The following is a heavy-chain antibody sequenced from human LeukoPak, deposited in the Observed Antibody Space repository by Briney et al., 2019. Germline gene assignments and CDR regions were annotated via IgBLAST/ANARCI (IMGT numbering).Heavy chain of an antibody. Sequence: PGGSLSLSCAASGLTVSSYSMNWVRQATEEGLEWVSYISSSSSTIYYADYVKGRFTISRDNAKNSLYLQMNSLRDEDTAVYYCARARASGRSGFDYWVQGTLVTVSS. CDR1: GLTVSSYS. CDR3: ARARASGRSGFDY. D-gene: IGHD2-15*01. CDR2: ISSSSSTI. J-gene: IGHJ4*02. V-gene: IGHV3-48*02.